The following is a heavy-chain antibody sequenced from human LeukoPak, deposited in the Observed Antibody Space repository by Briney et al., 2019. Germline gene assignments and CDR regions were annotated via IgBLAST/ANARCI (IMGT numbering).Heavy chain of an antibody. Sequence: PSETLSLTCTVSGGSISSGGYYWSWIRQHPGKGLEWIGYIYYSGSTYYNPSLKSRVTISVDTSKNQFSLKLSSVTAADTAVYYCARGYRGRNWYYFDYWGQGTLVTVSS. D-gene: IGHD1-1*01. CDR3: ARGYRGRNWYYFDY. V-gene: IGHV4-31*03. CDR2: IYYSGST. CDR1: GGSISSGGYY. J-gene: IGHJ4*02.